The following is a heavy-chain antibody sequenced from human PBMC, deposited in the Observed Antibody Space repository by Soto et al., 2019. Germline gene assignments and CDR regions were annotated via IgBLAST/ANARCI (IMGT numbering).Heavy chain of an antibody. D-gene: IGHD3-22*01. V-gene: IGHV4-30-4*01. J-gene: IGHJ4*02. Sequence: SETLSLTCTVSGCSISSGDYYWGWIRQPPGKGLEWIGYIYYSGSTYYNPSLKSRVTISVDTSKNQFSLKLSSVTAADTAVYYCAREYYYDSSGSYFDYWGQGTLVTVSS. CDR3: AREYYYDSSGSYFDY. CDR2: IYYSGST. CDR1: GCSISSGDYY.